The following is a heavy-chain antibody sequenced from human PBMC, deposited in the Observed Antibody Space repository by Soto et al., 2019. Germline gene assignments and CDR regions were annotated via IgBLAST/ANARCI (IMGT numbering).Heavy chain of an antibody. V-gene: IGHV3-48*01. D-gene: IGHD2-15*01. CDR2: ISSSSSTI. J-gene: IGHJ3*02. CDR1: GFTFSSYS. CDR3: AREYIVVVVAGEMNRDAFDI. Sequence: GGSLRLSCAASGFTFSSYSMNWVRQAPGKGLEWVSYISSSSSTIYYADSVKGRFTISRDNAKNSLYLQMNSLRAEDTAVYYCAREYIVVVVAGEMNRDAFDIWGQGTMVTVSS.